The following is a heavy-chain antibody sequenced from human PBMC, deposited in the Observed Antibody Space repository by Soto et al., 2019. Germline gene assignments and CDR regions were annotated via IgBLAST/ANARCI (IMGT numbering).Heavy chain of an antibody. CDR3: ARDLDGSGSYYTGY. J-gene: IGHJ4*02. CDR2: ISPYNGNK. V-gene: IGHV1-18*01. D-gene: IGHD3-10*01. Sequence: VASVKVSCKASGYVFSGFGINWVRQVPGQGLEWMGWISPYNGNKNYAQKFQGRVTMTTDTSTSTAYMELRSLRSDDTAVFYCARDLDGSGSYYTGYWGQGSLVTVSS. CDR1: GYVFSGFG.